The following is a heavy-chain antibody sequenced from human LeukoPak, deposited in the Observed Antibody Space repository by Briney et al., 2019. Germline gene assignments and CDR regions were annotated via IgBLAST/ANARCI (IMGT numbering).Heavy chain of an antibody. CDR1: GYTFTSYY. D-gene: IGHD5-24*01. CDR2: INTSGGST. V-gene: IGHV1-46*01. CDR3: ARDRYGDGFAHFDY. J-gene: IGHJ4*02. Sequence: GAALKVSCKASGYTFTSYYMHWVRQAPGQGLEWMGIINTSGGSTSYAQKFQDRVTMTRDTSTSTGYMELSSLRSEDTAVYYCARDRYGDGFAHFDYWGQGALVT.